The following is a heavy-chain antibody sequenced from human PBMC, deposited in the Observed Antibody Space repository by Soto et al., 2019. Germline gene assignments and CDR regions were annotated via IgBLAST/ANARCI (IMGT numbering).Heavy chain of an antibody. J-gene: IGHJ4*02. CDR3: ARRGYCSGGSCWDT. V-gene: IGHV5-51*03. CDR2: IFPDDSDS. Sequence: ELQLVQSGAEVKKPGESRKISCKDSGNNFARHWDGWVRQMPGKGLEWIGIIFPDDSDSTYSPSAQGQVIISADKSISTAYLQWSSLKTSDTAIYYCARRGYCSGGSCWDTWGQGTLVTVSS. CDR1: GNNFARHW. D-gene: IGHD2-15*01.